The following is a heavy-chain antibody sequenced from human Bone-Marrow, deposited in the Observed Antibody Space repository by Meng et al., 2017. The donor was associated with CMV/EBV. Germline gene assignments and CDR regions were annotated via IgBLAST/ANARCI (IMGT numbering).Heavy chain of an antibody. J-gene: IGHJ4*02. D-gene: IGHD3-22*01. CDR1: GNHFTNSC. Sequence: GNHFTNSCIGWVRQMPGNCLEWMGIIYPGDSDTSYSPSFEGQVTISADKSINTAYLQWNRLEASDTAFYYCARHQSPYFDSRIHYAHWGQGTLVTVSS. V-gene: IGHV5-51*01. CDR3: ARHQSPYFDSRIHYAH. CDR2: IYPGDSDT.